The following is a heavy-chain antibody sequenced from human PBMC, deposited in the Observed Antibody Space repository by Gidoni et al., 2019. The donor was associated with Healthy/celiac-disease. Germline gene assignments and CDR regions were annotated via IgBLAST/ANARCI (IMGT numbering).Heavy chain of an antibody. V-gene: IGHV1-2*02. D-gene: IGHD6-13*01. CDR3: ARVWVHRGPAYSSSWYRPYAYGMDV. J-gene: IGHJ6*02. CDR1: GSTFTGYY. CDR2: INPNSGGT. Sequence: QVQLVQSGAEVKKPGASVKVSFKPSGSTFTGYYMPWLRQAPGQGLEWMGWINPNSGGTNYAQKFQGRVTMTRDTSISTAYMELSRLRSDDTAVYYCARVWVHRGPAYSSSWYRPYAYGMDVWGQGTTVTVSS.